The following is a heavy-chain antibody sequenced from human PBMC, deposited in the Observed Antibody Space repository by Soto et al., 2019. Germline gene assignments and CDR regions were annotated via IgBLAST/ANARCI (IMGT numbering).Heavy chain of an antibody. CDR3: ARLMATVANDY. D-gene: IGHD4-17*01. Sequence: SETLSLTCTVSGGSIRSSSHYWGWIRQPPGKGLEWIGNIYYGGNSYYNPSLKSRVTVSVDTSKNQFSLSLSSVTAADTAIYYCARLMATVANDYWGQGTLVTVSS. V-gene: IGHV4-39*01. J-gene: IGHJ4*02. CDR2: IYYGGNS. CDR1: GGSIRSSSHY.